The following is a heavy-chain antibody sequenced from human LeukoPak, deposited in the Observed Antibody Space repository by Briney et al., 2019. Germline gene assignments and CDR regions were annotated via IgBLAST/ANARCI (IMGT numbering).Heavy chain of an antibody. J-gene: IGHJ4*02. CDR3: GRDFPDY. V-gene: IGHV3-7*01. CDR1: GFTFGDYA. CDR2: IKEDGSEK. Sequence: PGGSLRLSCTASGFTFGDYAMSWVRQAPGKGLEWVANIKEDGSEKYYVDSVKGRFTISRDNAKNSLYLQMNSLRVEDTAINYCGRDFPDYWGQGILVTVSS.